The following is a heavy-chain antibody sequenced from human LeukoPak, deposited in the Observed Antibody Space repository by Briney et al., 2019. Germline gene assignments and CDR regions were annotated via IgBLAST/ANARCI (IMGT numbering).Heavy chain of an antibody. D-gene: IGHD3-22*01. J-gene: IGHJ3*01. V-gene: IGHV1-2*02. CDR3: ARDLFDHYDSSAYYIDAFDL. Sequence: ASVKVSCKASGYPFTVYYIHWVRQAPGQGLEWMGWISPYNGATKYAQKFQGRVTMITDTSITTAYMELSRLMSDDTAVYYCARDLFDHYDSSAYYIDAFDLWGQGTMVTVSS. CDR2: ISPYNGAT. CDR1: GYPFTVYY.